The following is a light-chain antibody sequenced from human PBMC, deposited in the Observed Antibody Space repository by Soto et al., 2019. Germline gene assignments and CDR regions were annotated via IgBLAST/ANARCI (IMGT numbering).Light chain of an antibody. CDR1: QPISSW. J-gene: IGKJ4*01. CDR3: QQASSFPLT. CDR2: SAS. Sequence: IQVTQSPSSVSASVGDRVTITCRASQPISSWLAWYQQKPGQPPNLLIYSASTLRSGVPSRFSGSESGTLFTLTITNLQPEDFATYYCQQASSFPLTFCGGTKVEVK. V-gene: IGKV1-12*01.